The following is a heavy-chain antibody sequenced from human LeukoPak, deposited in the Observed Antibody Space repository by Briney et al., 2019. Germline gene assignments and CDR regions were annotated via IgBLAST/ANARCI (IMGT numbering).Heavy chain of an antibody. V-gene: IGHV1-69*13. J-gene: IGHJ4*02. D-gene: IGHD3-22*01. CDR1: GYTLTELS. Sequence: SVKVSCKVSGYTLTELSMHWVRQAPGQGLEWMGGIIPIFGTANYAQKFQGRVTITADESTSTAYMELSSLRSEDTAVYYCARERDSSGYYYFDYWGQGTLVTVSS. CDR3: ARERDSSGYYYFDY. CDR2: IIPIFGTA.